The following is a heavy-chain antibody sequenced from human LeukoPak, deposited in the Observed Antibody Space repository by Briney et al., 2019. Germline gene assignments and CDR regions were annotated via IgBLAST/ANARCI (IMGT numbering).Heavy chain of an antibody. CDR3: AKDDGWVQYAN. D-gene: IGHD5-24*01. CDR1: GFSLSSYW. CDR2: IKQDGSEK. J-gene: IGHJ4*02. V-gene: IGHV3-7*03. Sequence: GGSPRLSCAASGFSLSSYWMTWVRQAPGKGLEWVANIKQDGSEKNYVDSVKGRFTISRDNAKNSLYLQMNSLRAEDTAVYYCAKDDGWVQYANWGQGTLVTVSS.